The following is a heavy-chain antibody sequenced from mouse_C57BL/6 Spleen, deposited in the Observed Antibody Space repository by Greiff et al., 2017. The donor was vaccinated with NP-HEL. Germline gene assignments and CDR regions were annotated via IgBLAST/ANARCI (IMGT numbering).Heavy chain of an antibody. J-gene: IGHJ3*01. Sequence: VQLQQSGPELVKPGASVKISCKASGYTFTDYYMNWVKQSHGKSLEWIGDINPNNGGTSYNQKFKGKATLTVDKSSSTAYMELRSLTSEDSAVYYCARGGGNSFAYWGQGTLVTVSA. V-gene: IGHV1-26*01. CDR2: INPNNGGT. CDR3: ARGGGNSFAY. D-gene: IGHD2-1*01. CDR1: GYTFTDYY.